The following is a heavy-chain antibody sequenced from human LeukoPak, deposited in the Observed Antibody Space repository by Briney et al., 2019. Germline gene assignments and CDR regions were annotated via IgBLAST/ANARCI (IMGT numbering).Heavy chain of an antibody. D-gene: IGHD6-13*01. J-gene: IGHJ4*02. CDR1: GYTFTGYC. CDR3: ARVQGYRKGSRRFYFDY. CDR2: INPNSGGT. V-gene: IGHV1-2*02. Sequence: ASVKVSCKASGYTFTGYCMHWVRQAPGQGLEWMGWINPNSGGTNYAQKFQGRVTMTRDTSISTAYMELSRLRSDDTAVYYCARVQGYRKGSRRFYFDYWGQGTLVTVSS.